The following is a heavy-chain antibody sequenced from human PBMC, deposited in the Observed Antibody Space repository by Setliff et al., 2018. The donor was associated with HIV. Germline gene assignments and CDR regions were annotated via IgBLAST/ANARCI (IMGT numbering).Heavy chain of an antibody. V-gene: IGHV4-39*07. CDR1: GGSISTATFY. CDR2: VYYTGST. D-gene: IGHD1-1*01. Sequence: SETLSLTCTVSGGSISTATFYWNWIRQPPGKALEWLGIVYYTGSTNYNPSLKSRVAISLEKSNNQFSLKLSSVTAADTAVYYCARDFKRYNSPCRFDPWGQGILVTVSS. CDR3: ARDFKRYNSPCRFDP. J-gene: IGHJ5*02.